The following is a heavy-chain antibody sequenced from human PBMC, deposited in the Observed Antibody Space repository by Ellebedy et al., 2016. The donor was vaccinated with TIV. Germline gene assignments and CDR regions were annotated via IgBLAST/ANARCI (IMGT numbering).Heavy chain of an antibody. V-gene: IGHV3-23*01. Sequence: GESLKISCAASGFTFSSYAMNWIRQAPGKGLEWVSVISGGGETTSYADSVKGRFTISRDNSKNMLLLQMNSLRAEDTALYYCAKGRKLIRSSSLDYWGQGTLVTVSS. CDR1: GFTFSSYA. D-gene: IGHD3-22*01. CDR3: AKGRKLIRSSSLDY. CDR2: ISGGGETT. J-gene: IGHJ4*02.